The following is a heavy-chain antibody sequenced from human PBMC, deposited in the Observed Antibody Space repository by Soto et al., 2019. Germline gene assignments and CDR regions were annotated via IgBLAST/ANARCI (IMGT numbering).Heavy chain of an antibody. CDR1: GFTFSSYS. CDR2: ISSSSSYI. Sequence: EGSLRLSCAASGFTFSSYSMNWVRQAPGKGLEWVSSISSSSSYIYYADSVKGRFTISRDNAKNSLYLQMNSLRAEDTAVYYCARGHGSGSYYIGFNWFDPWGQGTLVTVSS. J-gene: IGHJ5*02. CDR3: ARGHGSGSYYIGFNWFDP. D-gene: IGHD3-10*01. V-gene: IGHV3-21*01.